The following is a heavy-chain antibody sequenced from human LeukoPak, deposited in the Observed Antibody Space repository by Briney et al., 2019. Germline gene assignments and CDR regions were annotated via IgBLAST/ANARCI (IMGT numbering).Heavy chain of an antibody. Sequence: GGSLRLSCAASGFTFSDYYMSWIRQAPGKGLEGVSYISSSGSTIYYADSVKGRFTISRDNAKNSLYLQMNSLRAEDTAAYYCARLVAAIGYYYYYYMDVWGKGTTVTVSS. J-gene: IGHJ6*03. V-gene: IGHV3-11*01. CDR3: ARLVAAIGYYYYYYMDV. D-gene: IGHD2-15*01. CDR2: ISSSGSTI. CDR1: GFTFSDYY.